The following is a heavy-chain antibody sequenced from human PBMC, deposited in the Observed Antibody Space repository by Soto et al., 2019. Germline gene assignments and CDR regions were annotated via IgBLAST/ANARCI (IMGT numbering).Heavy chain of an antibody. Sequence: GGSLRLSCAASGFTFSTYSMNWVRQAPGKGLEWVSYISGSGSSIYYADSVKGRFTISRDNARNSLYLQMNSLRAEDTAVYYCARAAQNFDYWGQGSLVTVSS. CDR1: GFTFSTYS. CDR3: ARAAQNFDY. V-gene: IGHV3-48*01. CDR2: ISGSGSSI. J-gene: IGHJ4*02.